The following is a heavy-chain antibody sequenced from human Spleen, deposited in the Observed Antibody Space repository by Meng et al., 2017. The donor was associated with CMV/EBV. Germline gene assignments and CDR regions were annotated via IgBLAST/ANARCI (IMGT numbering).Heavy chain of an antibody. Sequence: GESLKISCAASGFTFSSYSMNWVRQAPGKGLEWVSSISSSSSYIYYADSVKGRFTISRDNAKNSLYLQMNSLRAEDTAVYYCARYHFDWSFDYWGQGTLVTVSS. CDR1: GFTFSSYS. CDR2: ISSSSSYI. J-gene: IGHJ4*02. D-gene: IGHD3-9*01. V-gene: IGHV3-21*01. CDR3: ARYHFDWSFDY.